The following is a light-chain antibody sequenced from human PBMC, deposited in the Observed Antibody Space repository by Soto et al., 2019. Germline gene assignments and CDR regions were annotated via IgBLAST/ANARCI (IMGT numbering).Light chain of an antibody. Sequence: AIQLTQSPSSLSASVGDRVTITCRASQAFGSALAWYQQKPGQAPKLLIYDVSSLEGGVPTRFSAGGTGTDFTRTISSLQPEDFATYYCQQSHSYPPFGQGTKLEIK. V-gene: IGKV1-13*02. CDR2: DVS. J-gene: IGKJ2*01. CDR3: QQSHSYPP. CDR1: QAFGSA.